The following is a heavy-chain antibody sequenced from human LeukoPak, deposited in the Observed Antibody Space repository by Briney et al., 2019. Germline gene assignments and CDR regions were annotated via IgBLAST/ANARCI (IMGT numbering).Heavy chain of an antibody. D-gene: IGHD3-3*01. CDR2: ISSSSNTI. CDR1: GFTFSSYS. Sequence: GGSLRLSCAASGFTFSSYSMNWVRQAPGKGLEWVSYISSSSNTIYYADSVKGRFAISRDNAKNSLYLQMNSLRAEDTAVYYCARDQAPPYDSLVGAWGQGTLVTVSS. J-gene: IGHJ5*02. CDR3: ARDQAPPYDSLVGA. V-gene: IGHV3-48*04.